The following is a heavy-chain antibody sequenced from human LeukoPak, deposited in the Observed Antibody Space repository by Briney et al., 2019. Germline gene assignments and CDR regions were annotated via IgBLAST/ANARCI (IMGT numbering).Heavy chain of an antibody. CDR2: IGTAGDT. Sequence: AIGTAGDTYYSGSVKGRFAISRENAKNSLFLQMNSLRAEDTAVYYCVRDAGRSYHYYGLDVWGQGTTVTVSS. J-gene: IGHJ6*02. V-gene: IGHV3-13*01. CDR3: VRDAGRSYHYYGLDV.